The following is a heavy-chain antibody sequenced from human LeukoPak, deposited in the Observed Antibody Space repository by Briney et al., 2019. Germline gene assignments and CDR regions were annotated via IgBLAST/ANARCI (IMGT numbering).Heavy chain of an antibody. CDR3: ARDCGGDCYLGPFVY. CDR2: IYYNGST. J-gene: IGHJ4*02. CDR1: GGSINSYY. V-gene: IGHV4-59*01. D-gene: IGHD2-21*02. Sequence: SETLSLTCTVSGGSINSYYCSWIRQPPGKGLEWIGFIYYNGSTNYNPSLKSRVTISVDTSKNQFSLKLSSVTAADTAVYYCARDCGGDCYLGPFVYWGQGTLVTVSS.